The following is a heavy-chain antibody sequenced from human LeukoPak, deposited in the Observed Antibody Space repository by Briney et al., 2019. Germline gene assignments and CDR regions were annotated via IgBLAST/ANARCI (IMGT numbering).Heavy chain of an antibody. CDR2: IRSDGSNK. V-gene: IGHV3-30*02. CDR1: GFTFSSYG. D-gene: IGHD3-10*01. J-gene: IGHJ4*02. CDR3: AKDRYGSGRDFDY. Sequence: GGSLRLSCAASGFTFSSYGMHWVRQAPGKGLEWVAFIRSDGSNKYYADSVKGRFTISRDNSKNTLYLQMNSLRAEDTAVYYCAKDRYGSGRDFDYWGQGTLVTVSS.